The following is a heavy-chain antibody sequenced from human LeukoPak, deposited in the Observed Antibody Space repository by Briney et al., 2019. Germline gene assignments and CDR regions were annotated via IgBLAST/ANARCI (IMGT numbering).Heavy chain of an antibody. J-gene: IGHJ4*02. Sequence: PGGSLTLSCAASGFTFSSYTMNWVRQAPGKGLEWVSTISGSGGATYYADSVKGRFTISRDNSKNTLYLQMNSLRADDTAVYYCAKDGGSYTGYFDYWGQGTLVTVSS. V-gene: IGHV3-23*01. D-gene: IGHD1-26*01. CDR2: ISGSGGAT. CDR1: GFTFSSYT. CDR3: AKDGGSYTGYFDY.